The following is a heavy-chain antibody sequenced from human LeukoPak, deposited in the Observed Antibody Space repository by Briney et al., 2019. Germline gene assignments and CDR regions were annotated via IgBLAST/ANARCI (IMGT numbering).Heavy chain of an antibody. CDR2: INPNSGGT. CDR3: ARVRYSGYANYYYYGMGV. J-gene: IGHJ6*02. V-gene: IGHV1-2*02. D-gene: IGHD5-12*01. Sequence: ASVKVSCKASGYTFTGYYMHWVRQAPGQGLEWMGWINPNSGGTNYAQKFQGRVTMTRDTSISTAYMELSRLRSDDTAVYYCARVRYSGYANYYYYGMGVWGQGTTVTVSS. CDR1: GYTFTGYY.